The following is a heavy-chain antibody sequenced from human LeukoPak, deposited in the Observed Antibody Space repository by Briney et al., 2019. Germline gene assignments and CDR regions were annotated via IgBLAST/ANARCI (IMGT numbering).Heavy chain of an antibody. CDR1: GGSISSGSYY. Sequence: PSQTLSLTCTVSGGSISSGSYYWSWIRQPAVKGLEWIGRIYTSGSTNYNPSLKSRVTISVDTSKNQFPLKLSSVTAADTAVYYCARVPYDFWSGYYGAFDIWGQGTMVTVSS. D-gene: IGHD3-3*01. J-gene: IGHJ3*02. CDR2: IYTSGST. V-gene: IGHV4-61*02. CDR3: ARVPYDFWSGYYGAFDI.